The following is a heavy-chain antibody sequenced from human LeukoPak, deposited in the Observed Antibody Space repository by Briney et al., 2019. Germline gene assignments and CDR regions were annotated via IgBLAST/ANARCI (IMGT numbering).Heavy chain of an antibody. J-gene: IGHJ5*02. CDR3: ARDEGSTSYNWFDP. CDR2: TYTSGST. CDR1: GGSISGYY. V-gene: IGHV4-4*07. D-gene: IGHD2-2*01. Sequence: SETLSLTCTVSGGSISGYYWSWIRQPAGKGLEWIGRTYTSGSTNYNPSLKSRVTMSVDTSKKQFSLKLSSVTAADTAVYWCARDEGSTSYNWFDPWGQGTLVTVSS.